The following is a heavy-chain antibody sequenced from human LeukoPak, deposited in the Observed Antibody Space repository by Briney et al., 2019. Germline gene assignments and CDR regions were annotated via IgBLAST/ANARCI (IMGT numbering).Heavy chain of an antibody. J-gene: IGHJ4*02. CDR2: IKQDGSEK. V-gene: IGHV3-7*01. Sequence: GGSLRLSCAASGFPFSSYWMSWVRQAPGKGLEWVANIKQDGSEKYCVDSVKGRFTISRDNAKNSLYLQMNSLRAEDTAVYYCARDLQYPGIAATGNFDYWGQGTLVTVSS. CDR3: ARDLQYPGIAATGNFDY. D-gene: IGHD6-13*01. CDR1: GFPFSSYW.